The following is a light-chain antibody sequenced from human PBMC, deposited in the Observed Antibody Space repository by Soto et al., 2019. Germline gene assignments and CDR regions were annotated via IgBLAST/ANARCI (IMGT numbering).Light chain of an antibody. Sequence: EIVLTQSPGTLSLSPGERATLSCRASQSVSSSYLAWYQQKPGQAPRLLMFGASSRATGIPDRVSGSGSGTDFTLTISRLEPEDFAVYYCQQYASAPLAFGGGTRVDVK. CDR1: QSVSSSY. V-gene: IGKV3-20*01. CDR3: QQYASAPLA. J-gene: IGKJ4*01. CDR2: GAS.